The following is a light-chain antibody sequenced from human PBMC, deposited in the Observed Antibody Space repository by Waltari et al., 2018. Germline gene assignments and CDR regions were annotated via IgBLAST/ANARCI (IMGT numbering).Light chain of an antibody. Sequence: QSALTQPASVSGSPGQSIAIPCTGRSRAVGNYDLVSWYQLPPGQAPNLLIFEVSRRPSGVSSRFSGSKSGNTASLTISGLQAEDEADYYCCSYAGSSTPVVFGGGTKLTVL. J-gene: IGLJ2*01. CDR1: SRAVGNYDL. CDR2: EVS. CDR3: CSYAGSSTPVV. V-gene: IGLV2-23*02.